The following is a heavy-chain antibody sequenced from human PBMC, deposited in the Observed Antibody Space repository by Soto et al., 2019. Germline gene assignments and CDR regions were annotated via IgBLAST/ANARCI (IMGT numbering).Heavy chain of an antibody. CDR3: ARSITFDWLFFDN. CDR2: IYHSGST. V-gene: IGHV4-4*02. D-gene: IGHD3-9*01. Sequence: SETLSLTCAVSGGSISRSNWWSWVRQPPGKGLECIGEIYHSGSTNYHPSLKSRVTISVDKSKNQFSLKLTSLTAADTAVYYCARSITFDWLFFDNWGEGTLVTVSS. CDR1: GGSISRSNW. J-gene: IGHJ4*02.